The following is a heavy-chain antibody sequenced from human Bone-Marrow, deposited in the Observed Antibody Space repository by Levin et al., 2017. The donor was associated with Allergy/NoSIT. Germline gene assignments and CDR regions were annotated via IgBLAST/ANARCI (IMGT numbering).Heavy chain of an antibody. D-gene: IGHD2-2*02. V-gene: IGHV4-31*03. CDR2: IYYSGST. CDR3: ARGYCSSTSCYSDWFDP. CDR1: GGSISSGGYY. J-gene: IGHJ5*02. Sequence: SETLSLTCTVSGGSISSGGYYWSWIRQHPGKGLEWIGYIYYSGSTYYNPSLKSRVTISVDTSKNQFSLKLSSVTAADTAVYYCARGYCSSTSCYSDWFDPWGQGTLVTVSS.